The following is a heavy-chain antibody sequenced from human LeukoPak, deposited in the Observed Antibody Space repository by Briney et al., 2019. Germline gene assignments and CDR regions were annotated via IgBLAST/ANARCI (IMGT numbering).Heavy chain of an antibody. CDR3: ARQMEGEPGSFDF. V-gene: IGHV1-46*01. D-gene: IGHD1-14*01. Sequence: ASEKVSCKASGYTFTSYYMHWVRQAPGQGLEWMGIINPSGGSTSYAQKFQGRVTMTRDTSTSTVYMELSSLRSEDTAKYYCARQMEGEPGSFDFWGQGTLVTVSS. CDR2: INPSGGST. CDR1: GYTFTSYY. J-gene: IGHJ4*02.